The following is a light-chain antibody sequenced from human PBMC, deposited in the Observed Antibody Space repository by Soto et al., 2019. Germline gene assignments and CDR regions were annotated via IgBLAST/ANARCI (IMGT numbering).Light chain of an antibody. CDR1: QSVNTN. J-gene: IGKJ1*01. V-gene: IGKV3-15*01. CDR2: GAS. Sequence: EIVMTQSPATLSVSPGERATLSCRASQSVNTNLAWYQQKPGQAPRLLIFGASNRATGIPARFSGSGSGTEFTLTISNVQSEDFVVYFCQQYNDWPRTFGQGTKVEIK. CDR3: QQYNDWPRT.